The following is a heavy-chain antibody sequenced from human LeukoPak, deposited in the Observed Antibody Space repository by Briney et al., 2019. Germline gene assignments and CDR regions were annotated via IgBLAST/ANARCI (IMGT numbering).Heavy chain of an antibody. V-gene: IGHV4-39*07. D-gene: IGHD6-13*01. J-gene: IGHJ4*02. CDR1: GGSISSSSYY. CDR2: IYYSGST. CDR3: ARIAAAGKFSFDY. Sequence: PSETLSLTCTVSGGSISSSSYYWGWIRQPPGKGLEWIGSIYYSGSTYYNPSLESRVTIFVDTSKNQFSLKLSSVTAADTAVYYCARIAAAGKFSFDYWGQGTLVTVSS.